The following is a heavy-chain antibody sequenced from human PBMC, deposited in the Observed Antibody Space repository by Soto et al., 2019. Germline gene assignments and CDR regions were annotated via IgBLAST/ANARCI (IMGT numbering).Heavy chain of an antibody. Sequence: EVQLLESGGGLIQPGGSLRLSCTAPGFTFINYAMNWVRQAPGKGLEWVSVTSGGGDVAFYADSVKGRFAISRDTSKNTLELQMNSLRAEDTGPYYCVNRSLGTVTNPLYWCFGLWGRRTRVMFSS. CDR3: VNRSLGTVTNPLYWCFGL. D-gene: IGHD4-17*01. CDR1: GFTFINYA. J-gene: IGHJ2*01. CDR2: TSGGGDVA. V-gene: IGHV3-23*01.